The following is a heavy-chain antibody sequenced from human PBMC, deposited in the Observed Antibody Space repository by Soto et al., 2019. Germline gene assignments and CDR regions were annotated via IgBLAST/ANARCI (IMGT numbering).Heavy chain of an antibody. CDR1: GFTFSSYD. D-gene: IGHD3-10*01. V-gene: IGHV3-64*01. CDR2: ICSNGGTT. Sequence: EVQLAESGGGMVQPGGSLRLSCVASGFTFSSYDMHWVRQAPGKGLEYVSAICSNGGTTYYGNSVKGRFTISRDNSKNTLYLQMGTLRAEDMAVYSCVRRVSGKDDYWGQGTLVTVSS. CDR3: VRRVSGKDDY. J-gene: IGHJ4*02.